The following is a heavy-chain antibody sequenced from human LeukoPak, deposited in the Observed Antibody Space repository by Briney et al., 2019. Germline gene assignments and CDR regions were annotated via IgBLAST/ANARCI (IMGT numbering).Heavy chain of an antibody. CDR2: IGGSSTSL. CDR3: ARPLDGSGYYGTEYFQY. Sequence: GGSLRLSCAASGFTFSTYAMNWVRQAPGEGLEWVSSIGGSSTSLYYADSLKGRFTISRDNARNSVFLQMDSLRAEDTAVYYCARPLDGSGYYGTEYFQYWGQGTLVTVSS. D-gene: IGHD3-3*01. CDR1: GFTFSTYA. J-gene: IGHJ1*01. V-gene: IGHV3-21*04.